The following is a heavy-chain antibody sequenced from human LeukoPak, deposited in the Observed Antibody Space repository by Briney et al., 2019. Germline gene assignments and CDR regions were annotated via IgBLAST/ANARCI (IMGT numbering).Heavy chain of an antibody. J-gene: IGHJ6*03. CDR2: ISGSGGST. D-gene: IGHD3-10*01. CDR1: GFTFSSYA. CDR3: AKEGYYYGSGGTKELSVVRYMDV. Sequence: GGCLRLSCAASGFTFSSYAMSWVRQAPGKGLEWVSAISGSGGSTYYADSGKGRFTISRDNSKNTLYLKMNGLRAEDTAVYYCAKEGYYYGSGGTKELSVVRYMDVWGKGTTVTVSS. V-gene: IGHV3-23*01.